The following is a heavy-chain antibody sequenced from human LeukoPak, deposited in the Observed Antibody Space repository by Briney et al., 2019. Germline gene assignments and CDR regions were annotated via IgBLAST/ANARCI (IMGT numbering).Heavy chain of an antibody. J-gene: IGHJ4*02. CDR2: IKQDGSEE. V-gene: IGHV3-7*01. CDR3: ARWAGVTDC. CDR1: GFTFSSYA. D-gene: IGHD3-10*01. Sequence: PGGSLRLSCAASGFTFSSYAMSWVRQAPGKGPEWVANIKQDGSEEYYVDSVKGRFTISRDNAKNSLNLQMNSLRVEDTAVYYCARWAGVTDCWGQGTLVTVSS.